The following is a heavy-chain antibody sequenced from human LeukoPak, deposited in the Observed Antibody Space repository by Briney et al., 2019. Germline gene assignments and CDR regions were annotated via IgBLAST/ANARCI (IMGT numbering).Heavy chain of an antibody. CDR1: GGSISSGGYY. J-gene: IGHJ3*02. CDR3: ARAPMGYSSSSDAFDI. Sequence: SETLSLTCTVSGGSISSGGYYWSWIRQHPGKGLEWIVYIYYSGSTYYNPSLKSRVTISVDTSKNQFSLKLSSVTAADTAVYYCARAPMGYSSSSDAFDIWGQGTMVTVSS. V-gene: IGHV4-31*03. CDR2: IYYSGST. D-gene: IGHD6-6*01.